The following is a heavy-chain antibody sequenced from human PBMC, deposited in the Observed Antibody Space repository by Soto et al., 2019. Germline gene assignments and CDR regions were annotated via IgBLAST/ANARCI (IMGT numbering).Heavy chain of an antibody. D-gene: IGHD4-17*01. Sequence: GESLKISCAASGFTFSSYAMSWVRQAPGKGLEWVSAISGSGGSTYYADSVKGRFTISRDNSKNTLYLQMNSLRAEDTAVYYCAKDTSVNSDGDAFDIWGQGTMVTVSS. CDR3: AKDTSVNSDGDAFDI. J-gene: IGHJ3*02. CDR1: GFTFSSYA. CDR2: ISGSGGST. V-gene: IGHV3-23*01.